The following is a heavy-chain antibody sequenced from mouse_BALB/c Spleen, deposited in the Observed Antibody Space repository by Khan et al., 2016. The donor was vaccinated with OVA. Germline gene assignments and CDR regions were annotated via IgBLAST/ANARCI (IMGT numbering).Heavy chain of an antibody. CDR2: IYPGSDNT. CDR3: AREWAAWFPY. Sequence: QIQLVQSGAELARPGASVTLSCKASGYTFTDYYINWMRQRTGQGLEWIGEIYPGSDNTYYNEKFKGKATLTADKYSSTAYMQLSSLTSEDSAVYFCAREWAAWFPYWGQGTLVTVSA. J-gene: IGHJ3*01. CDR1: GYTFTDYY. V-gene: IGHV1-77*01.